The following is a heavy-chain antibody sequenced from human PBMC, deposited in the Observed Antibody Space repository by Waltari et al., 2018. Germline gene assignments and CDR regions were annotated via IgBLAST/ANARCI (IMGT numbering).Heavy chain of an antibody. V-gene: IGHV3-30-3*01. D-gene: IGHD1-1*01. CDR2: ISYDGSNK. Sequence: QVQLVESGGGVVQPGRSLRLSCAASGFTFSSYAMHWVRQAPGKGLEWVAVISYDGSNKYYADSVKGRFTISRDNSKNTLYLQMNSLRAEDTAVYYCARLEADLSPIAPFDYWGQGTLATVSS. J-gene: IGHJ4*02. CDR3: ARLEADLSPIAPFDY. CDR1: GFTFSSYA.